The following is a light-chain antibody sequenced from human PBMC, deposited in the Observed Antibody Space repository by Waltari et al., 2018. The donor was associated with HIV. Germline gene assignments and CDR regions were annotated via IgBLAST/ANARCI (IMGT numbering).Light chain of an antibody. V-gene: IGLV2-14*03. CDR3: ISYTSSGTLV. Sequence: QSALTQPASMSGSPGQSITISCTGTTSDLGDYYYVSWYQQHPGRAPKLMIYDVTKRPAGVANRFSGSKSGSTASLTISGLQAEDEADYYCISYTSSGTLVFGGGTKLTVL. J-gene: IGLJ2*01. CDR2: DVT. CDR1: TSDLGDYYY.